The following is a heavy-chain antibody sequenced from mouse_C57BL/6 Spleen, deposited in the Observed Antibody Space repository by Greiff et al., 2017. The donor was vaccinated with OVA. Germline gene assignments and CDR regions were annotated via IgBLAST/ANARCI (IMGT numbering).Heavy chain of an antibody. CDR2: IDTSDSYT. Sequence: QVQLQQPGAELVKPGASVKLSCKASGYTFTSYWMQWVKQRPGQGLEWIGEIDTSDSYTKYNQKFKGKATLTVDTSSSTAYMQLSSLTSEDSAVYYCARWYRSYYFDYWGQGTTLTVSS. D-gene: IGHD1-1*02. CDR1: GYTFTSYW. J-gene: IGHJ2*01. V-gene: IGHV1-50*01. CDR3: ARWYRSYYFDY.